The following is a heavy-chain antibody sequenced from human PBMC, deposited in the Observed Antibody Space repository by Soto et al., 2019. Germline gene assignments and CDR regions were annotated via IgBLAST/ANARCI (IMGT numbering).Heavy chain of an antibody. CDR3: ARNSGVGSCSGGSCYTSNWFDP. D-gene: IGHD2-15*01. Sequence: QVQLVESGGGVVQPGRSLRLSCVASGFTFSNHGMHWVRQAPGKGLEWVAVISFEGSIKYYTDSVKGRFTISRDDFQNTRNSEDKSLGAEDNAVYFWARNSGVGSCSGGSCYTSNWFDPWGQGTLVTVSS. CDR1: GFTFSNHG. J-gene: IGHJ5*02. V-gene: IGHV3-30*03. CDR2: ISFEGSIK.